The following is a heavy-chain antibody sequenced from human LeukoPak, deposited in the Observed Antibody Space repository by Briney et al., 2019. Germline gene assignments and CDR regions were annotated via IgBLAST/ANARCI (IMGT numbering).Heavy chain of an antibody. D-gene: IGHD2-15*01. J-gene: IGHJ5*02. CDR2: IYYSGST. CDR1: GGSISSYY. CDR3: AREVRFCTGDTCCRWFDP. V-gene: IGHV4-59*01. Sequence: PSETLSLTCTVSGGSISSYYWSWIRQPPGKGLEWIGYIYYSGSTNYNPSLKSRVTISVDTSKNQFSLKLSSVTAADTAVYYCAREVRFCTGDTCCRWFDPWGQGTLVTVSS.